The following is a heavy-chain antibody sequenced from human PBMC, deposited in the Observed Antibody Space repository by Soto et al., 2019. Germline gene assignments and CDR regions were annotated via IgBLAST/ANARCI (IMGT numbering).Heavy chain of an antibody. CDR2: INAGNGNT. V-gene: IGHV1-3*05. Sequence: QVQLVQSGAEEKKPGASVKVSCKASGYTFTSYAMHWVRQAPGQRLEWMGWINAGNGNTKYSQKFQGRVTITRDTSASTAYMELSSLRSENTAVYYCARDPSYYGMDVWGQGTTVTVSS. J-gene: IGHJ6*02. CDR3: ARDPSYYGMDV. CDR1: GYTFTSYA.